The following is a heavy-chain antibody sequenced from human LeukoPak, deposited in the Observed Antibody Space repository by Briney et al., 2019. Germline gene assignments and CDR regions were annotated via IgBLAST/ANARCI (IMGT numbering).Heavy chain of an antibody. CDR1: GFTIDGCT. Sequence: GGSLRLSCAASGFTIDGCTLSWVRQAPGKGLEWVASITSGSNFVDYGDSVKGRFTISRNNAQNSLYVQMNSLRAEDTAVYYCATQPELPGWFDSWGQGTLVTVSS. J-gene: IGHJ5*01. V-gene: IGHV3-21*01. D-gene: IGHD1-14*01. CDR3: ATQPELPGWFDS. CDR2: ITSGSNFV.